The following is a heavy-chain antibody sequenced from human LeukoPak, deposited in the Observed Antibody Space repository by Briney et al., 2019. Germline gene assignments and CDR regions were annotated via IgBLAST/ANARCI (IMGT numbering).Heavy chain of an antibody. D-gene: IGHD2-2*01. V-gene: IGHV4-34*01. CDR3: ARLPYCSSTSCFYYFDY. J-gene: IGHJ4*02. Sequence: SETLSLTCAVYGGSFSGYYWSWIRQPLGKGLEWIGEINHSGSTNYNPSLKSRVTISVDTSKNQFSLKLSSVTAADTAVYYCARLPYCSSTSCFYYFDYWGQGTLVTVSS. CDR2: INHSGST. CDR1: GGSFSGYY.